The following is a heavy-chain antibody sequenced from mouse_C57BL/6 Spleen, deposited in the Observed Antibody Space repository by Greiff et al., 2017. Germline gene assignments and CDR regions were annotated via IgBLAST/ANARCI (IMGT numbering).Heavy chain of an antibody. V-gene: IGHV5-4*01. D-gene: IGHD1-1*01. J-gene: IGHJ2*01. CDR1: GFTFSSYA. Sequence: EVKLVESGGGLVKPGGSLKLSCAASGFTFSSYAMSWVRQTPEKRLEWVATISDGGSYTYYPDNVKGRFTISRDNAKNNLYLQMSHLKSEDTAMYYCARETTVVANYFDYWGQGTTLTVSS. CDR2: ISDGGSYT. CDR3: ARETTVVANYFDY.